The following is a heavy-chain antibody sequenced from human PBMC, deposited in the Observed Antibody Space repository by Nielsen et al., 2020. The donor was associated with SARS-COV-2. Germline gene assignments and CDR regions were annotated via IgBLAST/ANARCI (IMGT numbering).Heavy chain of an antibody. Sequence: GESLKISCAASGFIFSTYGMHWVRQAPGKGLEWVAVILHDGRNYHYADAVKGRFTISRDNSRSTLYLEIHSLRLDDTAVYYCAQGGYYDGTGSPRGYWGQGVLVTVSS. CDR2: ILHDGRNY. D-gene: IGHD3-22*01. CDR1: GFIFSTYG. CDR3: AQGGYYDGTGSPRGY. J-gene: IGHJ4*02. V-gene: IGHV3-30*18.